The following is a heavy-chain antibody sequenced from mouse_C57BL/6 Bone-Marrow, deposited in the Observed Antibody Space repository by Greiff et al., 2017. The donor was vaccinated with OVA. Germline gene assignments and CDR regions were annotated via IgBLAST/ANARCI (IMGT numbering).Heavy chain of an antibody. D-gene: IGHD1-1*01. CDR3: ARSYYGSSFDY. CDR2: IYPRSGNT. J-gene: IGHJ2*01. V-gene: IGHV1-81*01. CDR1: GYTFTSYG. Sequence: QVQLQQSGAELARPGASVKLSCKASGYTFTSYGISWVKQRTGQGLEWIGEIYPRSGNTYYNEKFKGKATLTADKSSSTAFMVLRSLTSEDSAVYFCARSYYGSSFDYWGQGTTLTVSS.